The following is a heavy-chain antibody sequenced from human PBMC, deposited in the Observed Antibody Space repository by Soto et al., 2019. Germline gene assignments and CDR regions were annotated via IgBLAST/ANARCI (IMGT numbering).Heavy chain of an antibody. V-gene: IGHV3-53*02. CDR3: ARDWSKFSYNYPYYYAMDA. D-gene: IGHD5-18*01. J-gene: IGHJ6*02. CDR1: GFSVTNSY. Sequence: EVQLVETGGGLIQPGGSLRLSCTVSGFSVTNSYINWVRQAPGKGLEWVSILYSSGTTYYADSVRGRFTVSRDDSKNTLFLHMNSLRGDDTAVYYCARDWSKFSYNYPYYYAMDAWGQGSTVTVSS. CDR2: LYSSGTT.